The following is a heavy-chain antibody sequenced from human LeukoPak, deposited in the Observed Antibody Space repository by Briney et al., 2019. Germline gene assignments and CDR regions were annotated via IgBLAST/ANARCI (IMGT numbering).Heavy chain of an antibody. D-gene: IGHD4-17*01. CDR3: ARLATVTEKNI. CDR2: IFYSGSP. CDR1: AGSISSDSYY. Sequence: PSETLSLTCTVSAGSISSDSYYWGWIRQPPGKGLEWIGSIFYSGSPYYKPSPKSRVTISVDTSKNQFSLKLSSVTAADTAVYYCARLATVTEKNIWGQGDLVTVSS. V-gene: IGHV4-39*01. J-gene: IGHJ4*02.